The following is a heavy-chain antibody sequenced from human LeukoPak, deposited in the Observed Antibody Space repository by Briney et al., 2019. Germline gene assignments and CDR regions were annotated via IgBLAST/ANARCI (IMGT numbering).Heavy chain of an antibody. CDR1: GGSISSYF. CDR3: ARIPMIVVVTQDYYFDY. J-gene: IGHJ4*02. Sequence: SGTLYLTCTVSGGSISSYFWSWIRQPPGKGLEWIGYIYYTGSSNYNPSLKSRVTISLDTSKNQFSLKLSSVTAADTAVYYCARIPMIVVVTQDYYFDYWGQGTLVTVSS. D-gene: IGHD3-22*01. CDR2: IYYTGSS. V-gene: IGHV4-59*08.